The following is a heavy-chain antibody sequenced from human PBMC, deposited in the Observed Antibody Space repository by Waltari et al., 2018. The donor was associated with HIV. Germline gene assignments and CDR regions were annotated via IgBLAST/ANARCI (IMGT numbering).Heavy chain of an antibody. CDR3: DMYYYDSSGYSAAV. D-gene: IGHD3-22*01. CDR2: ISSSGTI. Sequence: EVQLVESGGGLVQPGGYLRLSCAASGFTFHCYGMNWVRQAPGKGLEWVSYISSSGTIYYADSVKGRFTISRDNAKNSLYLQMNRLRVEDTAVYYCDMYYYDSSGYSAAVWGQGTTVTVSS. CDR1: GFTFHCYG. J-gene: IGHJ6*02. V-gene: IGHV3-48*01.